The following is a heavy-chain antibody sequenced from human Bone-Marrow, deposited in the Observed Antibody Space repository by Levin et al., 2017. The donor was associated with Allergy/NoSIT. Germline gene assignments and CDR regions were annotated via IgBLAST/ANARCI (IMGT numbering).Heavy chain of an antibody. J-gene: IGHJ1*01. D-gene: IGHD1-26*01. CDR1: GFTFSSYG. Sequence: GGSLRLSCAASGFTFSSYGMHWVRQAPGKGLEWVAVISYDGSNKYYADSVKGRFTISRDNSKNTLYLQMNSLRAEDTAVYHCAKDRVGATAMGAFQHWGQGTLVTVSS. CDR2: ISYDGSNK. V-gene: IGHV3-30*18. CDR3: AKDRVGATAMGAFQH.